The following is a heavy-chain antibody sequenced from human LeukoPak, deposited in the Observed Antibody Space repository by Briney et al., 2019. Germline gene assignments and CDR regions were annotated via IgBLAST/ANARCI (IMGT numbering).Heavy chain of an antibody. CDR1: GFTFSNYW. J-gene: IGHJ3*02. D-gene: IGHD1-26*01. V-gene: IGHV3-7*01. CDR3: ARDRVRESLWEPYPVGAFDI. CDR2: IRQDGNEK. Sequence: SGGSLRLSCAASGFTFSNYWMSWVRQAPGKGLEWVANIRQDGNEKHYVDSVEGRFTISRDNAKNSLYLQMNSLRAEDTAVYYCARDRVRESLWEPYPVGAFDIWGQGTMDTVSS.